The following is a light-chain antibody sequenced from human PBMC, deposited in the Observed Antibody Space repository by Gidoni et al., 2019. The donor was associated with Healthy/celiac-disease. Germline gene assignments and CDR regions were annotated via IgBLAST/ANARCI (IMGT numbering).Light chain of an antibody. CDR2: AAS. CDR1: QSISSY. Sequence: DIQMTQSPSSLSASVGDRVTITCRASQSISSYLNWYQQKPGKAPELLIYAASSLQSGVPSRFSGSGSGTDFTLTISSLQPEDFATYYCQQSYSTPRTFGQETKLEIK. V-gene: IGKV1-39*01. J-gene: IGKJ2*01. CDR3: QQSYSTPRT.